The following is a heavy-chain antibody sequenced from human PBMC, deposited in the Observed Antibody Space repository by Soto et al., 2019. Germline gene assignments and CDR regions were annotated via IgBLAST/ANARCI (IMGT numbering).Heavy chain of an antibody. J-gene: IGHJ5*02. CDR2: IYPGDSNT. CDR3: ARRALYEDSSGFTWFAH. CDR1: GYSFTSYW. Sequence: GESLKISFRGSGYSFTSYWIGWVRQLHAKRLEWIWIIYPGDSNTRYSTSFQGQVTISADKSISTSYLQWSGLETSDTAIYYCARRALYEDSSGFTWFAHSGQGTLITVSS. D-gene: IGHD3-22*01. V-gene: IGHV5-51*01.